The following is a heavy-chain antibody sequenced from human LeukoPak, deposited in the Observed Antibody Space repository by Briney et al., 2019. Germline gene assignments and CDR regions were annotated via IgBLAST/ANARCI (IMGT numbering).Heavy chain of an antibody. J-gene: IGHJ4*02. CDR1: GYTFTSYG. CDR3: ARDNGDSLLWFGEYPYYFDY. Sequence: ASVKVSCKASGYTFTSYGISWVRQAPGQGLEWMGWISAYNGNTNYAQKLQGRVTMTTDTSTSTAYMELRSLRSDDTAVYYCARDNGDSLLWFGEYPYYFDYWGQGTLVTVSS. V-gene: IGHV1-18*01. CDR2: ISAYNGNT. D-gene: IGHD3-10*01.